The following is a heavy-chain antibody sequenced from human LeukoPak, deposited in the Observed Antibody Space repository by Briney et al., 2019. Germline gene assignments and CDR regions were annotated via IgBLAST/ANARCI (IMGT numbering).Heavy chain of an antibody. Sequence: PSETLSLTCTVSGGSISSSSYYWGWIRQPPGKGLEWIGSIYYSGSTYYNPSLKSRVTISVDTSKNQFSLKLSSVTAADTAVYYCARDADYDILTGFKRDAFDIWGQGTMVTVSS. CDR3: ARDADYDILTGFKRDAFDI. J-gene: IGHJ3*02. D-gene: IGHD3-9*01. CDR1: GGSISSSSYY. V-gene: IGHV4-39*07. CDR2: IYYSGST.